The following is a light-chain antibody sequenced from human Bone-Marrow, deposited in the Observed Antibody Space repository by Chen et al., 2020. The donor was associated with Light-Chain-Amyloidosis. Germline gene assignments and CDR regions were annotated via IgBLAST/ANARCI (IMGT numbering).Light chain of an antibody. Sequence: HSALTQPASVSGSPGQWITISSTGPSSHVGSYNLVSWYQHTPGKAPKLIIYESTKRPSGISHRFAGSKCGKTASLISSGLQAEDESDYYCYAYATTPPFVLFGGGTKLTVL. CDR2: EST. CDR1: SSHVGSYNL. V-gene: IGLV2-23*03. CDR3: YAYATTPPFVL. J-gene: IGLJ2*01.